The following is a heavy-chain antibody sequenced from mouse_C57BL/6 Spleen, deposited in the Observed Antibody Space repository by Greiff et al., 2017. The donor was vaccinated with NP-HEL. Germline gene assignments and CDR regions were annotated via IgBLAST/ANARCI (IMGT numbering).Heavy chain of an antibody. V-gene: IGHV1-81*01. CDR1: GYTFTSYG. CDR2: IYPRSGNT. J-gene: IGHJ4*01. CDR3: ARSRGYGSSPYYAMDY. D-gene: IGHD1-1*01. Sequence: QVQLQQSGAELARPGASVKLSCKASGYTFTSYGISWVKQRTGQGLEWIGEIYPRSGNTYYNEKFKGKATLTADKSSSTAYMELRSLTSEDSAVYFCARSRGYGSSPYYAMDYWGQGTSVTVSS.